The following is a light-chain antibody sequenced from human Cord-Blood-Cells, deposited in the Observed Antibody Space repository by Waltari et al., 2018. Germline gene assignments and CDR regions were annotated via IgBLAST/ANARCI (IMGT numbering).Light chain of an antibody. CDR2: EGS. CDR1: SSDVGSYNL. Sequence: QSALTQPAPVSGSPGQSLNISSTGTSSDVGSYNLVSLSQQHPVKAPKRMIYEGSKRPSGVSNRFSGSKSGNTASLTLSGLQAKDEADYYFCTYAGRSTVFGGGTRLTVL. CDR3: CTYAGRSTV. V-gene: IGLV2-23*01. J-gene: IGLJ2*01.